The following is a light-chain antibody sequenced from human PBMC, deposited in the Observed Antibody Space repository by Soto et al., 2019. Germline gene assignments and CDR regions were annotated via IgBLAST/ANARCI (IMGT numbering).Light chain of an antibody. CDR3: AAWDDSLNGVV. J-gene: IGLJ2*01. CDR1: SSNIGSNT. V-gene: IGLV1-44*01. Sequence: QSVLTQPPSASGTPGQRVTISCSGSSSNIGSNTVNWYQQLPGTAPRLLIYSYNQRPSGVPDRFSGSKSGTSASLAISGLQSEDEAEYYCAAWDDSLNGVVFGGGTKLTVL. CDR2: SYN.